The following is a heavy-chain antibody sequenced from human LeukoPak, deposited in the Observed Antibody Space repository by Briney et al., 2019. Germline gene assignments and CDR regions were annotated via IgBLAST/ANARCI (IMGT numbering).Heavy chain of an antibody. Sequence: GGFLRLSCAASGFTFSSYAMHWVRQAPGKGLEWVAVISYDGSNKYYADSVKGRFTISRDNSKNTLYLQMNSLRAEDTAVYYCARAVGFGELINPRFDYWGQGTLVTVSS. CDR2: ISYDGSNK. CDR1: GFTFSSYA. V-gene: IGHV3-30*04. D-gene: IGHD3-10*01. CDR3: ARAVGFGELINPRFDY. J-gene: IGHJ4*02.